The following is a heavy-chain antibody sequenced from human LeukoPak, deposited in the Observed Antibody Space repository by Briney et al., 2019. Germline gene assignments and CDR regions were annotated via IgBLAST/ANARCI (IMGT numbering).Heavy chain of an antibody. CDR3: ATPGRRWDYFDY. Sequence: GGSLRLSCTVSGFTLSNAWMTWVRQAPGKGLEWIGRIKTKTDGGTTDYAAPVKGRFTILRDDSKNTVYLQMNSLKIDDTAVYSCATPGRRWDYFDYWGRGTLVTVSS. CDR1: GFTLSNAW. V-gene: IGHV3-15*01. J-gene: IGHJ4*02. CDR2: IKTKTDGGTT. D-gene: IGHD5-24*01.